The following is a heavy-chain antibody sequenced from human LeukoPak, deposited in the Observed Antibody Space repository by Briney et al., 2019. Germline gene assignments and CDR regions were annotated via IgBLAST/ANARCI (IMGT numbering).Heavy chain of an antibody. CDR3: AKNSDIVVVTAQDY. J-gene: IGHJ4*02. D-gene: IGHD2-21*02. V-gene: IGHV3-30*18. CDR1: GFTFSSYG. CDR2: ISYDGSNK. Sequence: GGSLRLSCAASGFTFSSYGMHWVRQAPGKGLEWVAVISYDGSNKYYADSVKGRFTISRDNSKNTLYLQMNSLRAEDTAVYYCAKNSDIVVVTAQDYWGQGTLVTVSS.